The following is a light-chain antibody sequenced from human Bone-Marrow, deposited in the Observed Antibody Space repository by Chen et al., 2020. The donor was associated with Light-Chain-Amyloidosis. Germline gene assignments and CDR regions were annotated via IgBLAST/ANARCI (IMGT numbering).Light chain of an antibody. CDR2: NTD. CDR1: SGSVSTDYS. V-gene: IGLV8-61*01. CDR3: GLYLGSGVWV. J-gene: IGLJ3*02. Sequence: QTVVPQEPSFLVFPGGTVTLNCGLSSGSVSTDYSPSWYQQPPGQAPRTLIYNTDTRSSGVPDRLSGSIRGNKAALTISGAQADDESDYYCGLYLGSGVWVFGGGTKLTVL.